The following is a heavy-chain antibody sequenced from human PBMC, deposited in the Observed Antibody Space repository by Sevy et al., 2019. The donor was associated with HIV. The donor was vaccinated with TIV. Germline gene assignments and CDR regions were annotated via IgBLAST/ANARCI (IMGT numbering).Heavy chain of an antibody. V-gene: IGHV3-74*01. CDR3: ARGGIEHADAFDI. CDR2: INNDGSGT. D-gene: IGHD2-15*01. Sequence: GGSLRLSCAASGFTFSRYWMHWVRQAPGKGLVWVSRINNDGSGTIYADSVKGRFTISRDNAKNTLYLQMHSLRAEDTAVYYCARGGIEHADAFDIWGQGTLVTVSS. J-gene: IGHJ3*02. CDR1: GFTFSRYW.